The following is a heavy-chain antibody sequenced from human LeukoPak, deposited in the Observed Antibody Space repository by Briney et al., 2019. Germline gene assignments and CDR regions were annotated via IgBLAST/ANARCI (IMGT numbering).Heavy chain of an antibody. V-gene: IGHV3-23*01. CDR2: ISGSGGST. CDR1: GLTFRSYA. Sequence: GGSLRLSCAASGLTFRSYAMSWVRQAPGKGLEWVSAISGSGGSTYYADSVKGRFTISRDNSKNTLYLQMNSLRAEDTAVYYCAKDPPASYYYDSSGHDYWGQRTLVTVSS. D-gene: IGHD3-22*01. J-gene: IGHJ4*02. CDR3: AKDPPASYYYDSSGHDY.